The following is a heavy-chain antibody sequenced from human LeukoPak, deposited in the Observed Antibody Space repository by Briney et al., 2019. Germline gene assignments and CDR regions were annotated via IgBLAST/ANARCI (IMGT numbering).Heavy chain of an antibody. CDR1: GFTFSSYA. Sequence: GGSLRLSCAASGFTFSSYAMSWVRQAPGKGLEWVSAISGSGGSTYYADSVKGRFTISRDNSKNTLYLQMNSLRAEDTAVYYCAKETFTPEFIEVVPAAGPEDDYWGQGTLVTVSS. J-gene: IGHJ4*02. CDR2: ISGSGGST. D-gene: IGHD2-2*01. V-gene: IGHV3-23*01. CDR3: AKETFTPEFIEVVPAAGPEDDY.